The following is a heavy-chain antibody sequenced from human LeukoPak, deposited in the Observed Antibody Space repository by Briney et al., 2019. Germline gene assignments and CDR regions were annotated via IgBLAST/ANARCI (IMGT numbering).Heavy chain of an antibody. V-gene: IGHV3-7*01. Sequence: GGSLRLSCAASGFTFSNFWMSWVRQAPGKGLEWVANIKQDGSEIYYVDSVKGRFTISRDNGKNSLYLQMNSLRAEDTAIYYCARGDSSGWYLGRLDRWGQGALVTISS. CDR3: ARGDSSGWYLGRLDR. J-gene: IGHJ5*02. CDR1: GFTFSNFW. CDR2: IKQDGSEI. D-gene: IGHD6-19*01.